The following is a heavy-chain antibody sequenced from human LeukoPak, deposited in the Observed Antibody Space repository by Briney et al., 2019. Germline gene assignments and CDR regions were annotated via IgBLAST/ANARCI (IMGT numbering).Heavy chain of an antibody. CDR1: GFTFSSYA. CDR3: ARDLSDDYVWGSYRYPHDAFDI. J-gene: IGHJ3*02. D-gene: IGHD3-16*02. Sequence: PGGSLRLSCAASGFTFSSYAMSWVRQAPGKGLEWVANIKQDGSEKYYVDSVKGRFTISRDNAKNSLYLQMNSLRAEDTAVYYCARDLSDDYVWGSYRYPHDAFDIWGQGTMVTVSS. V-gene: IGHV3-7*01. CDR2: IKQDGSEK.